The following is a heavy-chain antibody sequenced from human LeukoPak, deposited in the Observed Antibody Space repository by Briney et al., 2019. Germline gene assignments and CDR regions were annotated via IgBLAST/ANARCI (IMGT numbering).Heavy chain of an antibody. CDR1: GGSISSGSYY. J-gene: IGHJ4*02. Sequence: SETLSLTCTVSGGSISSGSYYWSWTRQPAGKGLEWIGRIYTSGSTKYNPSLKSRVTISVDMSKNQFSLKLSSVTAADTAVYYCARDPGHSYGAPFDYWGQGTLVTVSS. CDR2: IYTSGST. CDR3: ARDPGHSYGAPFDY. D-gene: IGHD5-18*01. V-gene: IGHV4-61*02.